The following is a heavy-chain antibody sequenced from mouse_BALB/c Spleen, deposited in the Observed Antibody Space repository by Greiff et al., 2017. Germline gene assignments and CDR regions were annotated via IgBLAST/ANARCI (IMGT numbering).Heavy chain of an antibody. CDR2: IWGDGST. D-gene: IGHD2-2*01. Sequence: VKLMESGPGLVAPSQSLSITCTVSGFSLTSYGVSWVRQPPGKGLEWLGVIWGDGSTNYHSALISRLSISKDNSKSQVFLKLNSLQTDDTATNYCAKPGRGYDADDMDDWGQGTSVTVSS. J-gene: IGHJ4*01. V-gene: IGHV2-3*01. CDR3: AKPGRGYDADDMDD. CDR1: GFSLTSYG.